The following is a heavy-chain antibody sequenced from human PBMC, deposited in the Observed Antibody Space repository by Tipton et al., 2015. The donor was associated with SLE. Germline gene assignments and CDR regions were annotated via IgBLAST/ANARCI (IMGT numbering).Heavy chain of an antibody. D-gene: IGHD6-19*01. Sequence: TLSLTCAVYGGSFSGYYWSWIRQPPGKGLEWIGEINHSGSTNYNPSLKSRVTISVDTSKNQFSLKLSSVTAADTAVYYCARKNIAVAGTFDYWGQGTLVTVSS. V-gene: IGHV4-34*01. CDR3: ARKNIAVAGTFDY. CDR1: GGSFSGYY. CDR2: INHSGST. J-gene: IGHJ4*02.